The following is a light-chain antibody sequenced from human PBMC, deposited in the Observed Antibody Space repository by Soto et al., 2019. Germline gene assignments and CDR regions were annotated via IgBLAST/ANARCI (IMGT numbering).Light chain of an antibody. CDR1: QSISSY. J-gene: IGKJ1*01. CDR2: KAS. V-gene: IGKV1-5*03. Sequence: DIQMTQSPSSLSASVGDRVTITCRASQSISSYLNWYQQKPGKAPKLLIYKASTLKSGVPSRFSGSGSGTEFTLTITSLQPDDFATYYCQQYKDYETFGQGTKVDIK. CDR3: QQYKDYET.